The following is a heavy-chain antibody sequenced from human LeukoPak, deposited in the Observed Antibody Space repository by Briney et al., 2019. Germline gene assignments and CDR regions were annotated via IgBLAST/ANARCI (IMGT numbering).Heavy chain of an antibody. D-gene: IGHD6-19*01. Sequence: ASVKVSCKASEYTFTGYYMHWVRQAPGQGLEWMGWINPNSGGTNYAQKFQGRVTMTRDTSISTAYMELSRLRSDDTAVYYCARVSGIAVAEAPFGYWGQGTLVTVSP. CDR2: INPNSGGT. CDR3: ARVSGIAVAEAPFGY. J-gene: IGHJ4*02. CDR1: EYTFTGYY. V-gene: IGHV1-2*02.